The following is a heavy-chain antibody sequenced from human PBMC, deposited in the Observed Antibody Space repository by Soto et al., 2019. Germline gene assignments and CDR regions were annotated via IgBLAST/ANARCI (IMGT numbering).Heavy chain of an antibody. J-gene: IGHJ4*02. CDR3: ARGSNTAMAPVNY. D-gene: IGHD5-18*01. V-gene: IGHV4-34*01. CDR2: INHSGST. CDR1: GGSFSGYY. Sequence: PSETLSLTCAVYGGSFSGYYWGWIRQPPGKGLEWIGEINHSGSTNYNPSLKSRVTISVDTSKNQFSLKLSSVTAADTAVYYCARGSNTAMAPVNYWGQGTLVTVS.